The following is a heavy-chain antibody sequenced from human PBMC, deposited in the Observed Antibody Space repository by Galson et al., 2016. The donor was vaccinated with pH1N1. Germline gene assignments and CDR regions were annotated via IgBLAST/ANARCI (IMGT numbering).Heavy chain of an antibody. V-gene: IGHV1-46*01. CDR3: ARDGGDYGGAGQYKYFDT. J-gene: IGHJ5*02. CDR2: INPSGGET. D-gene: IGHD4-23*01. CDR1: GYTFPNYF. Sequence: SVKVSCKASGYTFPNYFMYWVRQPPGQGLEWMGVINPSGGETTYAQKFQGRVTMTRDRSTSTVYMELSSLRSGDTAVYYCARDGGDYGGAGQYKYFDTWGQGTLVTVSS.